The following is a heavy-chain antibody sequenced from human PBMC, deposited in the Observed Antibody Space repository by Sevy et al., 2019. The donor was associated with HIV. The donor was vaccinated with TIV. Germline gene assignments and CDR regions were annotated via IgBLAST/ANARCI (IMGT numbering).Heavy chain of an antibody. CDR2: IKQDGSEK. CDR3: AREGAIAAAGKMDV. V-gene: IGHV3-7*01. D-gene: IGHD6-13*01. Sequence: GGSLRLSYAASGFTFSSYWMSWVRQAPGKGLEWVANIKQDGSEKYYVDSVKGRFTISRDNAKNSLYLQMNSLRAEDTAVYYCAREGAIAAAGKMDVWGQGTTVTVSS. J-gene: IGHJ6*02. CDR1: GFTFSSYW.